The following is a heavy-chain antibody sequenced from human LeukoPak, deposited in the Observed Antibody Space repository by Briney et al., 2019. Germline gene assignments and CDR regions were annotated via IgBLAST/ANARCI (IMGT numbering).Heavy chain of an antibody. CDR1: GGSISGYY. D-gene: IGHD5-12*01. V-gene: IGHV4-59*01. CDR2: IYYSGST. Sequence: MPSETLSLTCTVSGGSISGYYWSWIRQPPGRGLEWIGYIYYSGSTNYNPSLKSRVTISVDTSKNQLSLKLSSVTAADTAVYYCARVFRGEWLRLSYWGQGTLVTVSS. J-gene: IGHJ4*02. CDR3: ARVFRGEWLRLSY.